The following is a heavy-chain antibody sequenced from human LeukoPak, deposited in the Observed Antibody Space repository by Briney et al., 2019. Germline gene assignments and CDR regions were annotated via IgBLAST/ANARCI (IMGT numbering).Heavy chain of an antibody. CDR1: GFTVSSNY. V-gene: IGHV3-53*01. CDR3: ARDIGGSFDY. J-gene: IGHJ4*02. CDR2: IYSGGST. Sequence: GGSLRLSCAAPGFTVSSNYMSWVRQAPGKGLEWVSVIYSGGSTYYADSVKGRFTISRDNSKNTLYLQMNSLRAEDTAVYYCARDIGGSFDYWGQGTLVTVSS. D-gene: IGHD3-10*01.